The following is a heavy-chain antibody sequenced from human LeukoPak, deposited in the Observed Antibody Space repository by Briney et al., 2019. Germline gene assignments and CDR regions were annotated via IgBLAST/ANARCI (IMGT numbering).Heavy chain of an antibody. V-gene: IGHV3-9*01. J-gene: IGHJ3*02. Sequence: PGRSQRLSCAASGFTFDDYAMHRVRQAPGKGLEWVSGISWNSGSIGYADSVKGRFTISRDNAKNSLYLQMNSLRAEDTALYYCAKDTAIIAQNAFDIWGQGTMVTVSS. CDR3: AKDTAIIAQNAFDI. CDR2: ISWNSGSI. CDR1: GFTFDDYA.